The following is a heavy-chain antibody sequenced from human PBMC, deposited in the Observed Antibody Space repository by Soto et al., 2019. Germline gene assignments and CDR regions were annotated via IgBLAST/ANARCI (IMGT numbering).Heavy chain of an antibody. CDR3: ARRRGGYDANYYYYYYMDV. Sequence: AGTLSPTFTVSGSSISTTGYNWGWIRPPPGKGLEWIGSIYYSGSTYYNPSLKSRVTISVDTSKNQFSLKLSSVTAADTAVYYCARRRGGYDANYYYYYYMDVWGKGTTVT. V-gene: IGHV4-39*01. D-gene: IGHD5-12*01. CDR2: IYYSGST. J-gene: IGHJ6*03. CDR1: GSSISTTGYN.